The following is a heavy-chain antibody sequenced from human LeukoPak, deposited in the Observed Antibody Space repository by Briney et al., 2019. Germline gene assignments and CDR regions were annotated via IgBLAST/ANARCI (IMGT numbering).Heavy chain of an antibody. D-gene: IGHD4/OR15-4a*01. Sequence: GGSLRVSCAASGFTFSNSMSWVRQAPGKGLEWVSFIYSDNTHYSDSVKGRFTISRDNSKNTLYLQMNSLRAEDTAVYYCARRAGAYSHPYDYWGQGTLVTVSS. V-gene: IGHV3-53*01. CDR1: GFTFSNS. CDR2: IYSDNT. J-gene: IGHJ4*02. CDR3: ARRAGAYSHPYDY.